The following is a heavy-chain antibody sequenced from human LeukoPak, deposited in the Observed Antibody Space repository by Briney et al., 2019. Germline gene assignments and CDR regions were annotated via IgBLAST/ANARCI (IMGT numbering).Heavy chain of an antibody. D-gene: IGHD1-26*01. J-gene: IGHJ4*02. V-gene: IGHV1-69*04. CDR1: GGTFSSNT. Sequence: ASVKVSCKXSGGTFSSNTISWVRQAPGQGLEWMGRIIPILGIANYAQKFQGRVTITADKSTSTAYMELSSLRSEDTAVYYCAREAWELPSNFDYWGQGTLVTVSS. CDR2: IIPILGIA. CDR3: AREAWELPSNFDY.